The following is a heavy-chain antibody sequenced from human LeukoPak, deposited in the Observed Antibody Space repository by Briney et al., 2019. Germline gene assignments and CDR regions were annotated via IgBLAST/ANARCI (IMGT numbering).Heavy chain of an antibody. CDR3: ARGSVGYCSGGSCYSANDY. D-gene: IGHD2-15*01. J-gene: IGHJ4*02. Sequence: GASVKVSCKASGGTFSSYAISWVRQAPGQGLGWMGGIIPIFGTADYAQKFQGRVTITADESTSTAYMELSSLRSEDTAVYYCARGSVGYCSGGSCYSANDYWGQGTLVTVSS. CDR1: GGTFSSYA. CDR2: IIPIFGTA. V-gene: IGHV1-69*13.